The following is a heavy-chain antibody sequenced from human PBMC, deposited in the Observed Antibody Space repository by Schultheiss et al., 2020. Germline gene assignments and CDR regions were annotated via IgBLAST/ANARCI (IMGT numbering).Heavy chain of an antibody. D-gene: IGHD6-13*01. J-gene: IGHJ4*02. CDR1: GFTFSSYS. Sequence: GGSLRLSCAASGFTFSSYSMNWVRQAPGKGLEWVSSISSSSSYIYYADSVKGRFTISRDNAKNSLYLQMNSLRAEDTAVYYCARVGIAAALLRNDYWGQGTLVTVS. V-gene: IGHV3-21*01. CDR3: ARVGIAAALLRNDY. CDR2: ISSSSSYI.